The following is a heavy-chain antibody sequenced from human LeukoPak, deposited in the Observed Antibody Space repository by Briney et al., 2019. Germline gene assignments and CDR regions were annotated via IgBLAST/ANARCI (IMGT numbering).Heavy chain of an antibody. Sequence: SETLSLTCTVSGGSISGSSYYWGWIRQPPGKGLEWIGSIYYSGSTYYNPSLKSRVTISVDTSKNQFSLKLSSVTAADTAVYYCASQLLNNWFDPWGQGTLVTVSS. CDR2: IYYSGST. J-gene: IGHJ5*02. CDR1: GGSISGSSYY. D-gene: IGHD2-15*01. CDR3: ASQLLNNWFDP. V-gene: IGHV4-39*01.